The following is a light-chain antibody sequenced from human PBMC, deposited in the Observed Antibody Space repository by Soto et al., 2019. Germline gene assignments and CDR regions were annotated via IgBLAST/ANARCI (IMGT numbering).Light chain of an antibody. J-gene: IGLJ1*01. CDR3: QSYDSDLTESYV. CDR2: HNT. V-gene: IGLV1-40*03. Sequence: QSLVTQPPSMSWAPRETGPVSSTGSSSKIGAGFDVHWYQLVPGGAPRLLIYHNTNRPSGVPDRSSGSKSGASASLAITGLQAEDEADYYCQSYDSDLTESYVFGTGTKVTVL. CDR1: SSKIGAGFD.